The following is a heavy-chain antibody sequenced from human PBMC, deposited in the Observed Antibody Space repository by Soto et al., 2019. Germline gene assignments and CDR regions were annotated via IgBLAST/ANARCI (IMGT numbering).Heavy chain of an antibody. CDR1: GDTFTGYY. V-gene: IGHV1-2*06. J-gene: IGHJ4*02. CDR3: ARREGVDRATIFLAY. Sequence: QVQLVQSGAEVKKPGASVKVSCKASGDTFTGYYMHWVRQAPGQGLEWMGRITPNSACTNYAQKFQGRVIITRDTSIRTAYTELSSLRSGDTAVYYCARREGVDRATIFLAYWVQETLVSVSS. CDR2: ITPNSACT. D-gene: IGHD3-10*01.